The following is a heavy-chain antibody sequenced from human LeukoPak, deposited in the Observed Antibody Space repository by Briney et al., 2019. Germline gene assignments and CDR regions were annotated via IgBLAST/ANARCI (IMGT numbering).Heavy chain of an antibody. CDR3: ARDRGIVGATSAIRFDY. J-gene: IGHJ4*02. CDR1: GGSISSYY. V-gene: IGHV4-4*07. Sequence: SETLSLTCTVSGGSISSYYWSWIRQPPGKGLEWIGRIYPSGSTNYNPSLKSRVTMSVDTSKNQFSLNLSSVTAADTAVYYCARDRGIVGATSAIRFDYWGQGALVTVSS. CDR2: IYPSGST. D-gene: IGHD1-26*01.